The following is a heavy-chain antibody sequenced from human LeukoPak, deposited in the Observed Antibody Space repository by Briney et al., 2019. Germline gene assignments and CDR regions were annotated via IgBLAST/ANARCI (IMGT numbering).Heavy chain of an antibody. J-gene: IGHJ4*02. CDR3: ARPSSSWYYFDY. CDR2: VDPEDGET. CDR1: GYTFTDYY. V-gene: IGHV1-69-2*01. Sequence: GASVKVSCKASGYTFTDYYMHWVQQAPGKGLEWMGRVDPEDGETIYAEKFQGRVTITADTSTDTAYMELSSLRSEDTAVYYCARPSSSWYYFDYWGQGTLVTVSS. D-gene: IGHD6-13*01.